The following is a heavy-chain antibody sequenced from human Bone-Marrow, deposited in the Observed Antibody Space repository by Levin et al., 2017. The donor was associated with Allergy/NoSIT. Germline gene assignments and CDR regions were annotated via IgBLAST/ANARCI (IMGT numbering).Heavy chain of an antibody. CDR1: GFTFSSYG. CDR2: IWYDGSNK. J-gene: IGHJ6*02. CDR3: ARKGGDDSSGYYHRAYYDYGMDV. V-gene: IGHV3-33*01. D-gene: IGHD3-22*01. Sequence: GGSLRLSCAASGFTFSSYGMHWVRQAPGKGLEWVAVIWYDGSNKYYADSVKGRFTISRDNSKNTLYLQMNSLRAEDTAVYYCARKGGDDSSGYYHRAYYDYGMDVWGQGTTVTVSS.